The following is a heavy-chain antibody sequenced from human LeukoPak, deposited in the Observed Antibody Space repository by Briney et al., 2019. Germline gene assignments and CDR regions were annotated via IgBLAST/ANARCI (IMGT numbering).Heavy chain of an antibody. V-gene: IGHV4-30-2*01. CDR2: IYHSGST. D-gene: IGHD5-18*01. CDR3: ARDLGPGTLWGFDI. J-gene: IGHJ3*02. Sequence: PSETLSLTCTVSGGSISSGGYYWSWIRQPPGKGLEWIGYIYHSGSTYYNPSLKSRVTISVDRSKNQFSLKLSSVTAADTAVYYCARDLGPGTLWGFDIWGQGTMVTVSS. CDR1: GGSISSGGYY.